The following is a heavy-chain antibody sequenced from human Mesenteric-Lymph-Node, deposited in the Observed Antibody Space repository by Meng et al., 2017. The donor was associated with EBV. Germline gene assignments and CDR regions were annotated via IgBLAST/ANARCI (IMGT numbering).Heavy chain of an antibody. CDR3: ARVNCSNIVCPFDS. D-gene: IGHD2-2*01. J-gene: IGHJ4*02. CDR1: GGAVSSSNVY. CDR2: IYYSGTS. V-gene: IGHV4-61*01. Sequence: QGALQEAGPGLVKPSEPLSLTCTVSGGAVSSSNVYWSWIRQPPGKGLEWIGNIYYSGTSNYNPSLKSRVAISLDTSKNQFSLNLSSLTAADTAMYYCARVNCSNIVCPFDSWGQGTLVTVSS.